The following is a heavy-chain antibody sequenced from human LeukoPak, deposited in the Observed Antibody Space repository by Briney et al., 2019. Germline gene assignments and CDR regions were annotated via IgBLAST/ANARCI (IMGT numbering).Heavy chain of an antibody. CDR3: ATSGNYYLKY. CDR1: GFTFTIYW. Sequence: GGSLRLSCATSGFTFTIYWMSWVRQAPGKGLEWVSHITSSSTNIYYADSVKGRFTISRDNAKNALSLQMNSLRDEDTAVYYCATSGNYYLKYWGQGTLVTVSS. D-gene: IGHD1-26*01. CDR2: ITSSSTNI. V-gene: IGHV3-48*02. J-gene: IGHJ4*02.